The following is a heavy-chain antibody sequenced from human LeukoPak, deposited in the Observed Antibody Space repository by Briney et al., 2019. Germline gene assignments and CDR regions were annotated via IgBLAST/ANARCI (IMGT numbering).Heavy chain of an antibody. V-gene: IGHV1-18*01. D-gene: IGHD3-22*01. CDR1: DYTFTNYG. CDR3: ARDYYDSSGYYYVFAY. J-gene: IGHJ4*02. CDR2: ISAYNGNT. Sequence: SVKVSCKASDYTFTNYGISWVRQAPAQGLEWKGWISAYNGNTNQAQKLQGRVTMTTATSTRTAYMELRSLRSDATAVYYCARDYYDSSGYYYVFAYWGQGTLVTVSS.